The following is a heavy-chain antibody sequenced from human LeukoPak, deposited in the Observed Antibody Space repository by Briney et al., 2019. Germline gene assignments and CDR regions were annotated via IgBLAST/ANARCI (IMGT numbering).Heavy chain of an antibody. J-gene: IGHJ4*02. CDR2: ISHSGST. CDR3: ARVNPPVATFDY. D-gene: IGHD1-14*01. CDR1: GYSISSTYY. V-gene: IGHV4-38-2*02. Sequence: SETLSLTCTVSGYSISSTYYGAWIRQPPGKGLEWIATISHSGSTYYTPSLESRLTISLDTSRNHFSLRLSSVTAADTAVYYCARVNPPVATFDYWGLGTLVAVSS.